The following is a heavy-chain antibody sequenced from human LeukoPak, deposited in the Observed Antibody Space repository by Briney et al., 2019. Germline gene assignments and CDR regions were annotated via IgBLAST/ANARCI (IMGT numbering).Heavy chain of an antibody. D-gene: IGHD3-10*01. Sequence: PGGSLRLSCAASGFTFSSYAMHWVRQAPGRGLEWVALISYDGSNKYFADSVKGRFTISRDNSKNTLYLQMNSLRAEDTAVHYCARDRGRSGGIFNYYAMDVWGQGTTVTVSS. J-gene: IGHJ6*02. CDR3: ARDRGRSGGIFNYYAMDV. CDR2: ISYDGSNK. V-gene: IGHV3-30*04. CDR1: GFTFSSYA.